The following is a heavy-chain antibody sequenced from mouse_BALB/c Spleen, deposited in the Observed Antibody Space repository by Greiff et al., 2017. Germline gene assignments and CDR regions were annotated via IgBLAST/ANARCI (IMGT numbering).Heavy chain of an antibody. D-gene: IGHD2-1*01. Sequence: VQLQQSGAELVKPGASVKLSCTASGFNIKDTYMHWVKQRPEQGLEWIGRIDPANGNTKYDPKFQGKATITADTSSNTAYLQLSSLTSEDTAVYYCARASYGNYEDWYFDVWGAGTTVTVSS. J-gene: IGHJ1*01. CDR3: ARASYGNYEDWYFDV. CDR2: IDPANGNT. V-gene: IGHV14-3*02. CDR1: GFNIKDTY.